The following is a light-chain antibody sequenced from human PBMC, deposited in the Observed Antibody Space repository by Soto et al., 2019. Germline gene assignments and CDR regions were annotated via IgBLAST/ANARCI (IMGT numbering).Light chain of an antibody. J-gene: IGKJ4*01. V-gene: IGKV3-20*01. CDR1: QSVSSSY. CDR2: GAS. CDR3: QQYGISPA. Sequence: EIVLTQSPGTLSLSPGERATLSCRASQSVSSSYLAWYQQKPGQAPRLLIYGASSRATGIPDRFSGSGSGTDFTLTISRLEPEDFALYYCQQYGISPAFGGGTKVEIK.